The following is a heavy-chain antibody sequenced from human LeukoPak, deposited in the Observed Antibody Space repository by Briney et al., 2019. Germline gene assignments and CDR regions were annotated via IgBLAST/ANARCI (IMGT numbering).Heavy chain of an antibody. V-gene: IGHV1-2*02. CDR2: INPNSGGT. CDR1: GYTFTGYY. J-gene: IGHJ4*02. CDR3: ARVRYCSGGSCYGYYFDY. D-gene: IGHD2-15*01. Sequence: ASVTVSCKASGYTFTGYYMHWVRQAPGQGLEWMGWINPNSGGTNYAQKFQGRVTMTRDTSISTAYMELSRLRSDDTAVYYCARVRYCSGGSCYGYYFDYWGQGTLVTVSS.